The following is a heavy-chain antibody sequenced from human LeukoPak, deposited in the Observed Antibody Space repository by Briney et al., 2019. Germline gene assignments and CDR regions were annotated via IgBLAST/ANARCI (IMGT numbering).Heavy chain of an antibody. CDR2: INTDGSIL. J-gene: IGHJ4*02. D-gene: IGHD6-19*01. CDR3: ARSMGIAVSRNSNFDY. V-gene: IGHV3-74*01. Sequence: PGGSLRLSCAASGFTFSNYWMHWVRHAPGKGLVWVSLINTDGSILSYADSVKGRVTISRDNARNTLYLQMSTLRAEDSAVYYCARSMGIAVSRNSNFDYWGQGILVTVSS. CDR1: GFTFSNYW.